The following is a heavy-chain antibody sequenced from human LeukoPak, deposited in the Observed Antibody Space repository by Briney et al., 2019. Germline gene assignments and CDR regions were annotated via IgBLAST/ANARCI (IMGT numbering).Heavy chain of an antibody. CDR1: GGSISSYY. V-gene: IGHV4-4*07. J-gene: IGHJ6*02. CDR3: ARDSVYSGYDYYYYYYGMDV. Sequence: SETLSLTCTVSGGSISSYYWSWIRQPAGKGLEWIARIYTSGSTIYNPSLKSRVTMSVDTSKNQFSLKLSSVTAADTAVYYCARDSVYSGYDYYYYYYGMDVWGQGTTVTVSS. CDR2: IYTSGST. D-gene: IGHD5-12*01.